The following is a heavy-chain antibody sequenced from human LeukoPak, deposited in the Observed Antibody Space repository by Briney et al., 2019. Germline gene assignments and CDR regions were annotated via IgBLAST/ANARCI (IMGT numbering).Heavy chain of an antibody. V-gene: IGHV3-7*01. D-gene: IGHD3-10*01. CDR2: IKQDGSEK. CDR3: ARGRGYYYGSGSHQTYYFDY. Sequence: GGSLRLSCAASGFTFSSYWMSWVCQAPGKGLEWVANIKQDGSEKYYVDSVKGRFTISRDNAKNSLYLQMNSLRAEDTAVYYCARGRGYYYGSGSHQTYYFDYWGQGTLVTVSS. CDR1: GFTFSSYW. J-gene: IGHJ4*02.